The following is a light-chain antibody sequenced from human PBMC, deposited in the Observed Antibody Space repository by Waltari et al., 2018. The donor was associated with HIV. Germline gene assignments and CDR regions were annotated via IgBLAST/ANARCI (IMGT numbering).Light chain of an antibody. CDR3: HHYGGAVWT. CDR2: GGS. V-gene: IGKV3-20*01. Sequence: EIVLPQSPGALSLSPGERATLSGRANQTIPNNNLAWFQQRPGQTPRLLIYGGSHRAAGIPDRFSGSGSRSDFTLTINSLEPGEFAVYYCHHYGGAVWTFGQGAKVEFK. CDR1: QTIPNNN. J-gene: IGKJ1*01.